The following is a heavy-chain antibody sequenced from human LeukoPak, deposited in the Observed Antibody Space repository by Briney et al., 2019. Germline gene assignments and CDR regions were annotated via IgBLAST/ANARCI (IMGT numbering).Heavy chain of an antibody. D-gene: IGHD2-15*01. CDR1: GFTFSSYA. Sequence: GGSLRLSCAASGFTFSSYAMHWVRQAPGKGLEWVAVISYDGSNKYYADSVKGRFTISRDNSKNTLYLQMNSLRAEDTAVYYCARGGGTPYYFDYWGQGTLVTVSS. J-gene: IGHJ4*02. CDR2: ISYDGSNK. V-gene: IGHV3-30-3*01. CDR3: ARGGGTPYYFDY.